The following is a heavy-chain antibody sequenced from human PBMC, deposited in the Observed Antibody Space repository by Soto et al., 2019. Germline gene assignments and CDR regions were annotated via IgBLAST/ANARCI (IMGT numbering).Heavy chain of an antibody. Sequence: SLRLSCTASGFIVSDTYVHWVRRAPGKGQERVSVIYNRGDTNYADSVRGRFSLYRDISDNTLHLQLNNLRVEDTAVYYCARESRYCRGGSCSITGDAYDIWGQGTMVTVSS. CDR1: GFIVSDTY. D-gene: IGHD2-15*01. CDR3: ARESRYCRGGSCSITGDAYDI. J-gene: IGHJ3*02. CDR2: IYNRGDT. V-gene: IGHV3-66*01.